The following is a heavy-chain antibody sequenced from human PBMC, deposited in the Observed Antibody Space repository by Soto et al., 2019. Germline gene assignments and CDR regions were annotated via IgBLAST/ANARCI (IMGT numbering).Heavy chain of an antibody. Sequence: QVQLVQSGAEVKRPGASVKLSCKASGYTFTSSYIHWVRQAPGQGLEWMAIINPNGGSTNYAQKFQGRVTMTKDTSTTTVYMELSSRTSEETAVYYCAMSLMEGDYGGQGPLVTVSS. CDR3: AMSLMEGDY. D-gene: IGHD1-1*01. CDR1: GYTFTSSY. J-gene: IGHJ4*02. CDR2: INPNGGST. V-gene: IGHV1-46*03.